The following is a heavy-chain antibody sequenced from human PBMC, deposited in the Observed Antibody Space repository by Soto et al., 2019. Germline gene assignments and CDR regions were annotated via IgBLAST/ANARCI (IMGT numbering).Heavy chain of an antibody. Sequence: PSETLSLPCTLSAGSISSGGYYWSWIPQHPGKGRGWIGYIYYSGSTYYNPSLKSRVTIPVGTSRKQFSLKLSYVTTAAPAVYFCGRTRWLFGNFDYWGQVTLGAV. J-gene: IGHJ4*01. CDR2: IYYSGST. CDR3: GRTRWLFGNFDY. CDR1: AGSISSGGYY. D-gene: IGHD3-22*01. V-gene: IGHV4-31*03.